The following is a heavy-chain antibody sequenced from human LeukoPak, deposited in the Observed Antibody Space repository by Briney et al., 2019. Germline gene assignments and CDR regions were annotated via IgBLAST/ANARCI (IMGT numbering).Heavy chain of an antibody. CDR1: GFTFDDYA. CDR2: ISWNSGSI. J-gene: IGHJ4*02. V-gene: IGHV3-9*01. D-gene: IGHD3-22*01. Sequence: GRSLRLSRAASGFTFDDYAMHWVRQAPGKGLEWVSGISWNSGSIGYADSVKGRFTISRDNAKNSLYLQMNSLRAEDTALYYCANRLFDYWGQGTLVTVSS. CDR3: ANRLFDY.